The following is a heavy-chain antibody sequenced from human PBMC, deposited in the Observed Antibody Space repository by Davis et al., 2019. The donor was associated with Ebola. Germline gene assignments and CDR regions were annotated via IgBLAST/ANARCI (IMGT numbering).Heavy chain of an antibody. D-gene: IGHD4-17*01. CDR3: ARPKYGDYGGVDY. CDR1: GGTFSSYA. Sequence: SVKVSCKASGGTFSSYAISWVRQAPGQGLEWMGGIIPIFGTANYAQKLQGRVTMTTDTSTSTAYMELRSLRSDDTAVYYCARPKYGDYGGVDYWGQGTLVTVSS. CDR2: IIPIFGTA. V-gene: IGHV1-69*05. J-gene: IGHJ4*02.